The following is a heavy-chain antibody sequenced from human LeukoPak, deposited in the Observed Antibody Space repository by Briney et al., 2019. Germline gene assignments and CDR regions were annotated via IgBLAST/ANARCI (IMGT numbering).Heavy chain of an antibody. CDR2: INPNSGGT. D-gene: IGHD3-3*01. Sequence: ASVKVSCKASGYTFTGYYMHWVLQAPGQGLEWMGWINPNSGGTNYAQKFQGRVTMTRDTSISTAYMELSRLRSDDTAVYYCARVSLFFGVVPFDYWGQGTLVTVSS. CDR1: GYTFTGYY. CDR3: ARVSLFFGVVPFDY. J-gene: IGHJ4*02. V-gene: IGHV1-2*02.